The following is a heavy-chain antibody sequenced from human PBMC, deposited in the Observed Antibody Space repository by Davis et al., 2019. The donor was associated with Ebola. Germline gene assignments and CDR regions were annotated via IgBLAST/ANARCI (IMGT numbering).Heavy chain of an antibody. CDR2: IHPSGST. D-gene: IGHD1-1*01. CDR3: ARGADQYKLGNV. V-gene: IGHV4-34*01. J-gene: IGHJ4*02. CDR1: GVSISRHY. Sequence: PSETLSLTCTVSGVSISRHYWSWIRQPPGKGLEWIGEIHPSGSTNHNPSLESRVTISVDTSKTQFSLRLTSVTTADTAVYFCARGADQYKLGNVWGQGTLVTVSS.